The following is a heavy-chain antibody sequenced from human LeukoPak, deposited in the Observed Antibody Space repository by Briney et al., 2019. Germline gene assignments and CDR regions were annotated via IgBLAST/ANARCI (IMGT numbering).Heavy chain of an antibody. CDR1: GFTFSSYS. J-gene: IGHJ4*02. CDR3: ARDRGGSFHFDY. Sequence: GGSLRLSCAASGFTFSSYSMNWVRQAPGKGLEWVSSISSSSSYIYYADSVKGRFTISRGNAKNSLYLQMNSLRAEDTAVYYCARDRGGSFHFDYWGQGTLVTVSS. V-gene: IGHV3-21*01. D-gene: IGHD3-10*01. CDR2: ISSSSSYI.